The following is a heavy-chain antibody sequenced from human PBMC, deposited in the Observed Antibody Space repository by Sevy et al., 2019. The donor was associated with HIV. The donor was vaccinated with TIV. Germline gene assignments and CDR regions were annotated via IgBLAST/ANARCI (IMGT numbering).Heavy chain of an antibody. Sequence: GGSLRLSCAASGFTFSDYHMNWIRQAPGKGLEWVSYISSLSTYTNYADSVRGRFTISRDNAKNSLYLQMNSLRAEDTGVYYCARRVAALDGFDIWGQGTMVTVSS. V-gene: IGHV3-11*06. CDR2: ISSLSTYT. CDR1: GFTFSDYH. J-gene: IGHJ3*02. D-gene: IGHD6-13*01. CDR3: ARRVAALDGFDI.